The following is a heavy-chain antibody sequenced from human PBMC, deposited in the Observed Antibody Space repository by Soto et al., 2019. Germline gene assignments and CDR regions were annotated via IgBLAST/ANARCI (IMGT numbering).Heavy chain of an antibody. Sequence: ASVKVSCKASGYTFTGYYMHWVRQAPGQGLEWMGWFNPNSGGTNYAQKFQGRVTMTRDTSISTAYMELSRLRSDDTAVYYCARGGSGYSYGSPYYYYGMDVWGQGTTVTVSS. CDR3: ARGGSGYSYGSPYYYYGMDV. D-gene: IGHD5-18*01. CDR1: GYTFTGYY. CDR2: FNPNSGGT. V-gene: IGHV1-2*02. J-gene: IGHJ6*02.